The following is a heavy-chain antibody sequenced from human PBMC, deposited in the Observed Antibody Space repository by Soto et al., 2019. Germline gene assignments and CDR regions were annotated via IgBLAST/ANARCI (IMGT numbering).Heavy chain of an antibody. CDR2: IFPNDEK. CDR1: GFSLRNARMG. Sequence: GPTLGNPTETVTLTCTSSGFSLRNARMGVSWIRQPPGKALQVLAHIFPNDEKSYSLTSLRGRLTMSLDTSKTQFSLTLISVTAADTATYYCASTLRPVIVTPYGHAQLSFDSWAQPPLVTVSS. V-gene: IGHV2-26*02. J-gene: IGHJ5*01. CDR3: ASTLRPVIVTPYGHAQLSFDS. D-gene: IGHD3-16*02.